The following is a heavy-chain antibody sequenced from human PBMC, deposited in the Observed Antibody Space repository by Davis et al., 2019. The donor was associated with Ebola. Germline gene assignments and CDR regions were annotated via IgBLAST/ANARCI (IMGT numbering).Heavy chain of an antibody. V-gene: IGHV3-33*01. CDR3: ARGVGDFWSGDINWFDP. Sequence: GESLKISCAASGFTFSSYGMHWVRQAPGKGLEWVAVIWYDGSNKYYADSVKGRFTISRDNSKNTLYLQMNSLRAEDTAVYYCARGVGDFWSGDINWFDPWGQGTLVTVSS. CDR2: IWYDGSNK. J-gene: IGHJ5*02. D-gene: IGHD3-3*01. CDR1: GFTFSSYG.